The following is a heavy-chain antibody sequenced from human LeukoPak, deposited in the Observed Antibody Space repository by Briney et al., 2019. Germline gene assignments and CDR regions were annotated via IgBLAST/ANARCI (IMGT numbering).Heavy chain of an antibody. CDR3: ARGRRDGYNLEYFDK. D-gene: IGHD5-24*01. J-gene: IGHJ4*02. CDR1: GGSISSSSYY. CDR2: IYYSGST. V-gene: IGHV4-39*01. Sequence: SETLSLTCTVSGGSISSSSYYWGWIRQPPGKGLEWIGSIYYSGSTYYNPTLKSRVTISVDTSKNQFSLKLSSVTAADTAVYYCARGRRDGYNLEYFDKWGQGTLVTVSS.